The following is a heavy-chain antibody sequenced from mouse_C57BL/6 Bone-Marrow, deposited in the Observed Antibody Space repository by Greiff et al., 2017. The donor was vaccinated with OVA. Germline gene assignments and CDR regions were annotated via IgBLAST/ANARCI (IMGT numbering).Heavy chain of an antibody. CDR1: GYTFTDYN. D-gene: IGHD1-1*01. J-gene: IGHJ2*01. Sequence: VQLQQSGPELVKPGASVKIPCKASGYTFTDYNMDWVKQSPGKSLEWIGDINPNNGGTIYNQKFKGKATLTVDKSSSTAYMELRSLTSEDTAVYYCARGLYYGSKFYFDYWGQGTTLTVSS. CDR2: INPNNGGT. CDR3: ARGLYYGSKFYFDY. V-gene: IGHV1-18*01.